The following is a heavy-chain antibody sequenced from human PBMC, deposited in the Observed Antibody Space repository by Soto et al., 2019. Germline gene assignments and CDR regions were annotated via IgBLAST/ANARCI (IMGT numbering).Heavy chain of an antibody. V-gene: IGHV3-30*18. D-gene: IGHD1-26*01. CDR3: AKLIVGATPLFDY. J-gene: IGHJ4*02. Sequence: PGGSLRLSCAASGFTFSSYGMHWVRQAPGKGLEWVAVISYDGSNKYYADSVKGRFTISRDNSKNTLYLQMNSLRAEDTAVYYCAKLIVGATPLFDYWGQGXLVTVYS. CDR2: ISYDGSNK. CDR1: GFTFSSYG.